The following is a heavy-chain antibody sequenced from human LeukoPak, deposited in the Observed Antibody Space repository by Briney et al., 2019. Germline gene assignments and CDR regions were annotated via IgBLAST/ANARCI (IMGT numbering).Heavy chain of an antibody. CDR3: ARDPPYNWNLHGAFDI. CDR1: GGSISSSSYY. V-gene: IGHV4-39*07. J-gene: IGHJ3*02. Sequence: SETLSLTCTVSGGSISSSSYYWGWIRQPPGKGLEWIGSIYYSGSTYYNLSLKSRVTISVDTSKNQFSLKLSSVTAADTAVYYCARDPPYNWNLHGAFDIWGQGTMVTVSS. CDR2: IYYSGST. D-gene: IGHD1-20*01.